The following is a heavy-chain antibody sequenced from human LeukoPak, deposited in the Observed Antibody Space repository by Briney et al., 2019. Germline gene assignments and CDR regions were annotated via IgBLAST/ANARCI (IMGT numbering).Heavy chain of an antibody. Sequence: SETLSLTCAVYGGSFSGYYWGWIRQPPGKGLEWIGSTYYSGSTYYNPSLRSRVTISVDTSKNQFSLKLSSVTAADTAVYYCARENCGGDCYSDYYYYYYMDVWGKGTTVTISS. D-gene: IGHD2-21*02. V-gene: IGHV4-34*01. CDR2: TYYSGST. CDR3: ARENCGGDCYSDYYYYYYMDV. CDR1: GGSFSGYY. J-gene: IGHJ6*03.